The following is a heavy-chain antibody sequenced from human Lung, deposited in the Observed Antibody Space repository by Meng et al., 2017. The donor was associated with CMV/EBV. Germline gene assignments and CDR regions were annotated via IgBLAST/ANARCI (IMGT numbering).Heavy chain of an antibody. CDR2: LSSGGSST. Sequence: GESXKISCAASGFTFSDYPMSWVRQAPGKGLEWVSSLSSGGSSTYYTDSVKGRFTISRDNSKNTVHLQMNSLRVEDTAVYYCAKGRAVGATTPFDYWGQGKLVHVYS. CDR1: GFTFSDYP. V-gene: IGHV3-23*01. CDR3: AKGRAVGATTPFDY. J-gene: IGHJ4*02. D-gene: IGHD1-26*01.